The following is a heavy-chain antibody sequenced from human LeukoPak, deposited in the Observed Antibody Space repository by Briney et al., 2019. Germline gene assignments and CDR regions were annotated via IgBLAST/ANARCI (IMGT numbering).Heavy chain of an antibody. CDR2: IYSSGSA. J-gene: IGHJ4*02. CDR1: GDSINSNNYY. Sequence: SETLSLTCTASGDSINSNNYYWGWIRQPPGKGLEWIGSIYSSGSAYYNPSLKSRVTISVDTSKNQFSLRLSSVTAADTAVYYCQSRYLEWLLEYWGQGTLVTVSS. D-gene: IGHD3-3*01. V-gene: IGHV4-39*01. CDR3: QSRYLEWLLEY.